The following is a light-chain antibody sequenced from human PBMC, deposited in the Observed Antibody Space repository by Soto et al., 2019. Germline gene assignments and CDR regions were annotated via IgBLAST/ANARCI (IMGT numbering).Light chain of an antibody. V-gene: IGKV3-20*01. J-gene: IGKJ4*01. Sequence: EILVTQKKGTLSLSPGERATLSCRASQSVSSSYLAWYQQKPGQAPRLLIYGASSRATGIPDRFSGSGSGTDCTLTISRLEPGDFAVYYCQLDGSSPLTVGGGTIV. CDR3: QLDGSSPLT. CDR2: GAS. CDR1: QSVSSSY.